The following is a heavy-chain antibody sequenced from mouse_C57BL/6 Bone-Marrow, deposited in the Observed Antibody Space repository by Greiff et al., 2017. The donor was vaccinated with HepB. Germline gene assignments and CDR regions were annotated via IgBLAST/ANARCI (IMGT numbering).Heavy chain of an antibody. J-gene: IGHJ3*01. Sequence: VKLMESGPGLVAPSQRLSITCTVSGFSLTSYGVDWVRQSPGKGLEWLGVIWGVGSTNYNSALKSRLSISKDNSKSQVFLKMNSLQTDDTAMYYCASRYYGSRSWFAYWGQGTLVTVSA. CDR2: IWGVGST. V-gene: IGHV2-6*01. D-gene: IGHD1-1*01. CDR3: ASRYYGSRSWFAY. CDR1: GFSLTSYG.